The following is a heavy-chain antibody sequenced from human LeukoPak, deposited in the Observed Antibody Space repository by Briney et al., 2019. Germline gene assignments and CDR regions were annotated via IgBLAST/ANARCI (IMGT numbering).Heavy chain of an antibody. J-gene: IGHJ4*02. Sequence: ASVKVSCKASGGTFSSYAISWVRQAPGQGLEWMGGIIPIFGTANYAQKFQGRVTITTDESTSTAYMELSSLRSEDTAVYYCARSQRAGYNVYYFDSWGQGTLVTVSS. V-gene: IGHV1-69*05. CDR2: IIPIFGTA. D-gene: IGHD5-24*01. CDR1: GGTFSSYA. CDR3: ARSQRAGYNVYYFDS.